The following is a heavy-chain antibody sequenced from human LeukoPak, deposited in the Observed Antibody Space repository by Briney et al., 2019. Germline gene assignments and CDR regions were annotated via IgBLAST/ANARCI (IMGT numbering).Heavy chain of an antibody. CDR1: GYTLTELS. J-gene: IGHJ4*02. CDR2: FDPEDGET. V-gene: IGHV1-24*01. Sequence: ASVKVSCKVSGYTLTELSMHWVRQAPGKGLEWMGGFDPEDGETIYAQKFQGRVTMTEDTSTDTAYMELSSLRSGDTAVYYCSVSGYTPFKKYYFDYWGQGTLVTVSS. D-gene: IGHD3-22*01. CDR3: SVSGYTPFKKYYFDY.